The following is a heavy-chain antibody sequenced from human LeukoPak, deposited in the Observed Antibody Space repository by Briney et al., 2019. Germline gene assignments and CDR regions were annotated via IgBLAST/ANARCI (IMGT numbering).Heavy chain of an antibody. CDR2: ISSSSSYI. D-gene: IGHD2-2*02. Sequence: PGGSLRLSCAASGFTFSSYSMNWVRQAPGKGLEWVSSISSSSSYIYYADSVKGRFTISRDNAKNSLYLQMNSLRAEDTAVYYCARSSGGDVPAAIMMDMGYWGQGTLVTVSS. CDR1: GFTFSSYS. J-gene: IGHJ4*02. V-gene: IGHV3-21*01. CDR3: ARSSGGDVPAAIMMDMGY.